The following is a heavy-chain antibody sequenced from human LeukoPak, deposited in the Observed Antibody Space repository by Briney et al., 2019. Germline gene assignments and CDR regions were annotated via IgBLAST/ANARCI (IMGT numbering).Heavy chain of an antibody. CDR3: ARFSSGWSDAFDI. V-gene: IGHV4-30-4*08. J-gene: IGHJ3*02. CDR2: IYYSGST. CDR1: GGSISSGDYY. Sequence: PSQTLSLTXTVSGGSISSGDYYWSWIRQPPGKGLEWIGYIYYSGSTYYNPSLKSRVTISVDTSKNQFSLKLSSVTAADTAVYYCARFSSGWSDAFDIWGQGTMVTVSS. D-gene: IGHD6-19*01.